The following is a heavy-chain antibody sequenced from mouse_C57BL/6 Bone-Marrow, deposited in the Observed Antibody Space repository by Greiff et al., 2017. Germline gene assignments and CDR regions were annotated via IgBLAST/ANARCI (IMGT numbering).Heavy chain of an antibody. V-gene: IGHV1-81*01. CDR3: ERGGATVLATRYFDV. CDR1: GYTFTSYG. D-gene: IGHD1-1*01. CDR2: IYPRSGNT. Sequence: QVQLKQSGAELARPGASVKLSCKASGYTFTSYGISWVKQRTGQGLEWIGEIYPRSGNTYYNEKFKGKATLTADKSSSTAYMELRSLTSEDSAVYFSERGGATVLATRYFDVWGTGTTVTVSS. J-gene: IGHJ1*03.